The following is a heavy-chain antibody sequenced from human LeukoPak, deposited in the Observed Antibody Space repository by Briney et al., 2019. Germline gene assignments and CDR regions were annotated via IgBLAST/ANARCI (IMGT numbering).Heavy chain of an antibody. D-gene: IGHD2-15*01. V-gene: IGHV4-34*01. Sequence: SETLSLTXAVYGGSFSGYCWSWIRQPPGKGLEWIGEINHSGSTNYNPSLKSRVTISVDTSKNQFSLKLSSVTAADTAVYYCARGGSRISYYYYMDVWGKGTTVTVSS. CDR1: GGSFSGYC. J-gene: IGHJ6*03. CDR2: INHSGST. CDR3: ARGGSRISYYYYMDV.